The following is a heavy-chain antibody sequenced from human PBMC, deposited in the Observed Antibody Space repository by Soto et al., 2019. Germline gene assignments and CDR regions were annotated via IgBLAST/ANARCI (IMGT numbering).Heavy chain of an antibody. CDR1: GGSFSGYY. D-gene: IGHD2-2*01. CDR3: ARDDGVVPENYMDV. CDR2: INHSGST. Sequence: SETLSLTCAVYGGSFSGYYWSWIRQPPGKGLEWIGEINHSGSTNYNPSLKSRVTISVDTSKNQFSLKLLSVTAADTAVYYCARDDGVVPENYMDVWGKGTTVTVSS. J-gene: IGHJ6*03. V-gene: IGHV4-34*01.